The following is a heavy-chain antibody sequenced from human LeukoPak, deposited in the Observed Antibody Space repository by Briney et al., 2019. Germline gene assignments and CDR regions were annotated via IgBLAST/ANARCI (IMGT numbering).Heavy chain of an antibody. CDR1: GYTFTDSY. V-gene: IGHV1-2*02. CDR2: INPNSGGT. Sequence: ASVKVFCKASGYTFTDSYVHWVRLAPGQGREWLGWINPNSGGTNYAQRFQGRVTMTRDTSISTAYMELSSLRSDDTAVYFCARIPSWDCPTTTCGSGGYCFDSWGQGTLVTVSP. J-gene: IGHJ4*02. D-gene: IGHD3-10*01. CDR3: ARIPSWDCPTTTCGSGGYCFDS.